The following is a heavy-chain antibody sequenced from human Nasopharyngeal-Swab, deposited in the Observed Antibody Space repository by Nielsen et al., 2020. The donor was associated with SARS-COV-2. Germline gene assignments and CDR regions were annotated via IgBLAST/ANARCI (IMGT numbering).Heavy chain of an antibody. CDR2: INHSGST. Sequence: SETLSLTCAVYGGSFSGYYWSWVRQPPGKGLEWIGEINHSGSTNYNPSLKSRVTISVDTSKNQFSLKLSSVTAADTAVYYCARVRGYYYDSSGYVAVPFDYWGQGTLVTVSS. CDR1: GGSFSGYY. J-gene: IGHJ4*02. D-gene: IGHD3-22*01. CDR3: ARVRGYYYDSSGYVAVPFDY. V-gene: IGHV4-34*01.